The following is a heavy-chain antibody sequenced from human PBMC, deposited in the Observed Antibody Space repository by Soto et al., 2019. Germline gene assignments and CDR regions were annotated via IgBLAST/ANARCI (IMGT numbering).Heavy chain of an antibody. CDR2: INHSGST. D-gene: IGHD2-2*01. CDR1: GGSFSGYH. V-gene: IGHV4-34*01. Sequence: PSETLSLTCAVYGGSFSGYHWSWIRQPPGKGLEWIGEINHSGSTNYNPSLKSRVTISVDTSKNQFSLKLSSVTAADTAVYYCARGVRCSSTSGDSLSEGPLNWLDSWGQGTLVTVSS. J-gene: IGHJ5*01. CDR3: ARGVRCSSTSGDSLSEGPLNWLDS.